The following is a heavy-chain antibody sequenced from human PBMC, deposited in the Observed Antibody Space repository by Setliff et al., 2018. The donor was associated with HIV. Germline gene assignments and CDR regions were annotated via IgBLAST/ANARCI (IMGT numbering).Heavy chain of an antibody. CDR1: GASSIYF. J-gene: IGHJ4*02. CDR2: VYYSGST. D-gene: IGHD1-26*01. CDR3: AKDRSGSYRTFDY. V-gene: IGHV4-39*07. Sequence: SETLSLTCTVSGASSIYFWGWIRQPPGKGLEWIGSVYYSGSTYYNPSLKSRVTISMDTSKNQFSLKLNSVTAAATAVYYCAKDRSGSYRTFDYWGPGILVTVSS.